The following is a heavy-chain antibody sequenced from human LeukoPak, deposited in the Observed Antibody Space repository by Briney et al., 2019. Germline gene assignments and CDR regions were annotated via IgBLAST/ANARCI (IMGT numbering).Heavy chain of an antibody. D-gene: IGHD1-26*01. Sequence: PSETLSLTCTVSGASITSYYWNWIRQPPGKGLEWIGYIYNSGSTNYNPSLKSRVTISVDTSKNQFSLKLSSVTAADTAVYYCARSKGGSYGPWGQGTLVTVCS. J-gene: IGHJ5*02. CDR2: IYNSGST. CDR1: GASITSYY. V-gene: IGHV4-59*01. CDR3: ARSKGGSYGP.